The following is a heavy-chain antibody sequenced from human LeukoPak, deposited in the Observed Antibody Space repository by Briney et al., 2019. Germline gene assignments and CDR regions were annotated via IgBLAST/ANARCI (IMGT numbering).Heavy chain of an antibody. CDR2: IYYSGST. D-gene: IGHD3-10*01. J-gene: IGHJ4*02. Sequence: SETLSLTCTVSGASLSLYYWSWIRQPPGKGLEWIGHIYYSGSTHYNPSFRSRVTLSVDTSKNQFSLKMTSVTAADTAAYYCASHLITMVRGVPAFDYWGQGTLVTVSS. V-gene: IGHV4-59*01. CDR1: GASLSLYY. CDR3: ASHLITMVRGVPAFDY.